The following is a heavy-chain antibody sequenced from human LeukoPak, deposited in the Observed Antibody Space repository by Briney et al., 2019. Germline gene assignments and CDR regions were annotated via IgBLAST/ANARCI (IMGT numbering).Heavy chain of an antibody. J-gene: IGHJ4*02. CDR2: ISYDGSNK. V-gene: IGHV3-30-3*01. CDR1: GFTFSSYA. D-gene: IGHD3-10*01. Sequence: GRSLRLSCAASGFTFSSYAMHWVRQAPGKGLEWVAVISYDGSNKYYADSVKGRFTISRDNSKNTLYLQMNSLRAEDTAVYYCAGVLWGFGELLFLDYWGQGTLVTVSS. CDR3: AGVLWGFGELLFLDY.